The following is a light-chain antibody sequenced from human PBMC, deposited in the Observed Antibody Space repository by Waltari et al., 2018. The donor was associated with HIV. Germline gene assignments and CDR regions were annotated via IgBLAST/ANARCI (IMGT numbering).Light chain of an antibody. CDR3: SSYTTSRTVV. CDR2: DVT. V-gene: IGLV2-14*03. J-gene: IGLJ2*01. Sequence: TSSDVGGYNYVSWYQQHPGKAPKLMVYDVTNRPSGVSNRFSGSKSGNTAFLTISGLQAEDEADYYCSSYTTSRTVVFGGGTKLTVL. CDR1: SSDVGGYNY.